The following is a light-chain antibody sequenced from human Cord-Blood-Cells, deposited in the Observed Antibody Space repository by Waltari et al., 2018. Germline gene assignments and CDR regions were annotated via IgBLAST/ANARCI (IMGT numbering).Light chain of an antibody. CDR1: QSISSY. CDR3: QQSYSTPFT. J-gene: IGKJ3*01. CDR2: AAS. V-gene: IGKV1-39*01. Sequence: DIQMTKSPSSLSASVGDRVTITFRASQSISSYLNWYQQKPGKAPKLLIYAASSLQSGVPSRFSGSGSGTDFTLTISSLQPEDFATYYCQQSYSTPFTFGPGTKVDIK.